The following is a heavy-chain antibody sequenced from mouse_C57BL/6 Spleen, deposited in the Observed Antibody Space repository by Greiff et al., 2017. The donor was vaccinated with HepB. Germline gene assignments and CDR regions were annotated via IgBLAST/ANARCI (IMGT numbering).Heavy chain of an antibody. V-gene: IGHV1-82*01. CDR3: ARKPGSSYRYFDV. CDR1: GYAFSSSW. CDR2: IYPGDGDT. Sequence: VQLQQSGPELVKPGASVKISCKASGYAFSSSWMNWVKQRPGKGLEWIGRIYPGDGDTNYNGKFKGKATLTADKSSSTAYMQLSSLTSEDSAVYFCARKPGSSYRYFDVWGTGTTVTVSS. J-gene: IGHJ1*03. D-gene: IGHD1-1*01.